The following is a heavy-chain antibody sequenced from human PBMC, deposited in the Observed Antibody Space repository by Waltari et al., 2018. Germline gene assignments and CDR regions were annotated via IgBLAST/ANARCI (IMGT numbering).Heavy chain of an antibody. D-gene: IGHD3-3*01. CDR2: ISPIFGTA. J-gene: IGHJ6*02. CDR1: GGTLSSAA. CDR3: ARYDFWSGYYNADYYYGMDV. Sequence: VRLGQSGAEVVTPRSSVRVSCQASGGTLSSAACSWVRSAPCQCLWWMGGISPIFGTANYAQKFQGRVTITADETTSTAYMELSSLRSEDTAVYYCARYDFWSGYYNADYYYGMDVWGQGTTVTVSS. V-gene: IGHV1-69*01.